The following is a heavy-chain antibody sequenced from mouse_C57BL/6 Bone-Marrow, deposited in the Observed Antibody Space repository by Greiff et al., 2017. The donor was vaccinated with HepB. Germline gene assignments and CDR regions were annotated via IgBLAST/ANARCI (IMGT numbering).Heavy chain of an antibody. V-gene: IGHV1-19*01. D-gene: IGHD2-1*01. J-gene: IGHJ2*01. CDR2: INPYNGGT. Sequence: VQLQQSGPVLVKPGASVKMSCKASGYTFTDYYMNWVKQSHGKSLEWIGVINPYNGGTSYNQKFKGKATLTVDKSSSTAYMELNSLTSEDSAVYYCARIYDGNSDYWGQGTTLTVSS. CDR1: GYTFTDYY. CDR3: ARIYDGNSDY.